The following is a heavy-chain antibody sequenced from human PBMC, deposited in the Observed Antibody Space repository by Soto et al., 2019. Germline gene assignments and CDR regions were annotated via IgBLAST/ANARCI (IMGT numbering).Heavy chain of an antibody. J-gene: IGHJ4*02. CDR3: ARGRQVAV. Sequence: EVQLVESGGGLVQPGGSLRLACVASGFTFKDYCMTWVRLAPGKGLEWVANIKSDGSEKNYVDSVKGRFTISRDNAKNSLSLQMKSLRVEDTGIYYCARGRQVAVWGQGTLVTVSS. CDR2: IKSDGSEK. V-gene: IGHV3-7*02. D-gene: IGHD2-15*01. CDR1: GFTFKDYC.